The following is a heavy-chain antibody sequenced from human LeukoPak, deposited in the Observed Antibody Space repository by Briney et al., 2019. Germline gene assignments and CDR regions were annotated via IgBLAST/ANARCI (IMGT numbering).Heavy chain of an antibody. CDR2: MNPNSGNT. CDR3: ARLSLLLPDAFDI. V-gene: IGHV1-8*03. J-gene: IGHJ3*02. D-gene: IGHD1-26*01. Sequence: ASVKVSCKASGYTFTSYYMHWVRQAPGQGLEWMGWMNPNSGNTGYAQKFQGRVTITRNTSISTAYMELSSLRSEDTAVYYCARLSLLLPDAFDIWGQGTMVTVSS. CDR1: GYTFTSYY.